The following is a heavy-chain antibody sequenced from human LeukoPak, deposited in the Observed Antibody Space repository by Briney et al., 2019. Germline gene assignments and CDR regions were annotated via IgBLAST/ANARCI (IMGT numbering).Heavy chain of an antibody. CDR2: INHSGST. CDR1: GGSISSGGYY. Sequence: SETLSLTCTVSGGSISSGGYYWSWIRQPPGKGLEWIGEINHSGSTNYNPSLKSRVTISVDTSKNQFSLKLSSVTAADTAVYYCARPCSMVRGALGYWGQGTLVTVSS. D-gene: IGHD3-10*01. J-gene: IGHJ4*02. CDR3: ARPCSMVRGALGY. V-gene: IGHV4-39*07.